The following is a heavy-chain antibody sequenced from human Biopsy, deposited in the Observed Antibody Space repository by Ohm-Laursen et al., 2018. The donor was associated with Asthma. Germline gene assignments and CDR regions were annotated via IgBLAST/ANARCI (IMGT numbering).Heavy chain of an antibody. CDR1: GFTFSGYA. CDR2: ISYDGGNK. CDR3: ANYEVVTAILPMDV. D-gene: IGHD2-21*02. V-gene: IGHV3-30*18. Sequence: LRLSCAASGFTFSGYALHWVRQAPGRGLEWVAVISYDGGNKYYGDSVKGRFTISRDNSKNTLYLQMNSLRAEDTAVYYCANYEVVTAILPMDVWGQGTTVTVSS. J-gene: IGHJ6*02.